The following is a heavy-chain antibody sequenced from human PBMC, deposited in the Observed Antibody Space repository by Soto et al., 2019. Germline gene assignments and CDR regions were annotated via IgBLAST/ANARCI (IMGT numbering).Heavy chain of an antibody. J-gene: IGHJ5*02. D-gene: IGHD3-3*01. V-gene: IGHV4-39*01. Sequence: SETLSLTCTVSGGSISSSSYYRGWIRQPPGKGLEWIGSIYYSGSTYYNPSLKGRVTISVDTSKNQFSLKLSSVTAADTAVYYCARQRSEYYDFWSGYYSRYWFDPWGQGTLVTVSS. CDR1: GGSISSSSYY. CDR3: ARQRSEYYDFWSGYYSRYWFDP. CDR2: IYYSGST.